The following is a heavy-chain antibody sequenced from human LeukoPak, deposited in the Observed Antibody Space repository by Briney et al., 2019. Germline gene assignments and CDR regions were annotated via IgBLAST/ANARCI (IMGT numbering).Heavy chain of an antibody. CDR3: ARDYYDSSGYYFGCY. J-gene: IGHJ4*02. CDR2: ISSSSSTI. CDR1: GFTFSTYS. D-gene: IGHD3-22*01. V-gene: IGHV3-48*01. Sequence: PAGGSLRLSCAASGFTFSTYSMNWVRQAPGKGLEWLSYISSSSSTIYYADSVKGRFTISRDNAKNSLYLQMNSLRAEDTAVYYCARDYYDSSGYYFGCYWGQGTLVTVSS.